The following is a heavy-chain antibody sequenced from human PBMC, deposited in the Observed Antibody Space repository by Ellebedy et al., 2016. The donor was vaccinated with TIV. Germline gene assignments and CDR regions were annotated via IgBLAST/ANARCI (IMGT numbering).Heavy chain of an antibody. D-gene: IGHD3-10*01. CDR3: AYNSKPMVRGSFAQAHDFGDMDV. Sequence: SVKVSCXASGGALTTSAISRVRQAPGQGLEWMGGIIPTLGTGTYAQKFRGRVTITADSFTPMAYMELRSLRSEDTAVYYCAYNSKPMVRGSFAQAHDFGDMDVWGQGTSVTVSS. CDR1: GGALTTSA. CDR2: IIPTLGTG. V-gene: IGHV1-69*13. J-gene: IGHJ6*02.